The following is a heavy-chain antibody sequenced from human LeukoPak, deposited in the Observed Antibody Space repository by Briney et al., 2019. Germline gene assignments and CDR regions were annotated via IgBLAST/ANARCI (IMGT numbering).Heavy chain of an antibody. J-gene: IGHJ4*02. D-gene: IGHD3-10*01. CDR3: ARGRNYYGSGSYYNPNFDY. V-gene: IGHV3-21*01. CDR1: GFTFSSYI. Sequence: KAGGSLRLSCAASGFTFSSYIMNWVRQAPGKGLEWVSYICSSSSYIYYADSVKGRFTISRDNAKNSLYLQMNSLKAEDTAGYYCARGRNYYGSGSYYNPNFDYWGQGTLVTVSS. CDR2: ICSSSSYI.